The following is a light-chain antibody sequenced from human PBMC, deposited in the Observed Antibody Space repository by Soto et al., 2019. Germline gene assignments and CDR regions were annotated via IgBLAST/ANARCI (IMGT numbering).Light chain of an antibody. Sequence: QSVLTQPASVSGSPGQSITISCNGTSSDVGGYNYVSWYQQHPGKAHKLRIYELSNRPSGVSNRFSGSKSGNTDSLTISWLQAEDEADYYCRSYTSSSTRVFGGGTKLTVL. CDR2: ELS. J-gene: IGLJ3*02. V-gene: IGLV2-14*01. CDR3: RSYTSSSTRV. CDR1: SSDVGGYNY.